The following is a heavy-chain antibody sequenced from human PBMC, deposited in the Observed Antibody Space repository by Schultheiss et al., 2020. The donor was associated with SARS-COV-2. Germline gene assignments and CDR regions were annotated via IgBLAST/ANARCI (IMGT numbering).Heavy chain of an antibody. CDR2: IYYSGST. D-gene: IGHD2-21*02. CDR1: GGSIRSGESY. V-gene: IGHV4-30-4*01. CDR3: ARRIVVVTATLLDAFDI. Sequence: LRLSCTVSGGSIRSGESYWSWIRQPPGKGLEWIGYIYYSGSTYYNPSLKSRVTISVDTSKNQFSLKLRSVTAADTAVYYCARRIVVVTATLLDAFDIWGQGTMVTVSS. J-gene: IGHJ3*02.